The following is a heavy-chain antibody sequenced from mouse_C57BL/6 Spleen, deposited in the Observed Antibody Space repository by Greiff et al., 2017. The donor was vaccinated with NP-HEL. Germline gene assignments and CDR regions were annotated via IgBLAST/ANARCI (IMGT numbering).Heavy chain of an antibody. D-gene: IGHD3-2*02. CDR2: IDPSDSYT. Sequence: QVQLQQPGAELVRPGTSVKLSCKASGYTFTSYWMHWVKQRPGQGLEWIGVIDPSDSYTNYNQKFKGKATLTVDTPSSTAYMQLSSLTSEDSAVYYCARRGAAQAFFDYWGQGTTLTVSS. V-gene: IGHV1-59*01. J-gene: IGHJ2*01. CDR1: GYTFTSYW. CDR3: ARRGAAQAFFDY.